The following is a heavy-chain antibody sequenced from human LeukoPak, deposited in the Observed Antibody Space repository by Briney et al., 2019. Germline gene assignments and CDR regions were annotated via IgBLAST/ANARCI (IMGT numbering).Heavy chain of an antibody. D-gene: IGHD6-6*01. CDR1: GGSISSGGYY. J-gene: IGHJ4*02. CDR2: IYYSGST. CDR3: ARDLWSSSSGSYFDY. V-gene: IGHV4-31*03. Sequence: SQTLSLTCTVSGGSISSGGYYWSWIRQHPGKGLEWIGYIYYSGSTYYNPPLKSRVTISVDTSKNQFSLKLSSVTAADTAVYYCARDLWSSSSGSYFDYWGQGTLVTVSS.